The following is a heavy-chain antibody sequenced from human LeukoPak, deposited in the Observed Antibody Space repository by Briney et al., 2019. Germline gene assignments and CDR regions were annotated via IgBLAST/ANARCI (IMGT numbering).Heavy chain of an antibody. D-gene: IGHD3-10*01. CDR3: ARADPNASGYFYRFNWFDP. CDR2: IYSSGST. Sequence: SETLSHTCTVSGGSMSSYYWNWVRQPPGKGLEWIGNIYSSGSTDYNPSLKSRVTISLDTSKFQFSLRLNSVTAADTAVYYCARADPNASGYFYRFNWFDPWGQGTLVTVSS. V-gene: IGHV4-59*01. CDR1: GGSMSSYY. J-gene: IGHJ5*02.